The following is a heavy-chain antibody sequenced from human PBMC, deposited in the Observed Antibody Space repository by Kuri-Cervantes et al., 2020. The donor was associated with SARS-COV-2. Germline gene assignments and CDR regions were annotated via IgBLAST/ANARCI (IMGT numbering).Heavy chain of an antibody. Sequence: LSLTCAASGFTFSSYGMHWVRQAPGKGLEWVAVISYDGSNKYYADSVKGRFTISRDNSKNTLYLQVNSLRAEDTAVYYCAKDNVVADGYNSLEGAFDYWGQGTLVTVSS. V-gene: IGHV3-30*18. D-gene: IGHD5-24*01. CDR2: ISYDGSNK. CDR1: GFTFSSYG. J-gene: IGHJ4*02. CDR3: AKDNVVADGYNSLEGAFDY.